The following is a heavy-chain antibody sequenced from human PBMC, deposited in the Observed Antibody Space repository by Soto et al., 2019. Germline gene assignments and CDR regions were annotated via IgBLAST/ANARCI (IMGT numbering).Heavy chain of an antibody. V-gene: IGHV1-18*01. J-gene: IGHJ6*02. CDR3: ARDGDGYSNHWYGMDV. Sequence: ASVKVSCKXSGYTFTSYGISWVRQAPGQGLEWMGWISAYNGNTNYAQKLQGRVTMTTDTSTSTAYMELRSLRSDDTAVYYCARDGDGYSNHWYGMDVWGQGTTVTVSS. D-gene: IGHD4-4*01. CDR2: ISAYNGNT. CDR1: GYTFTSYG.